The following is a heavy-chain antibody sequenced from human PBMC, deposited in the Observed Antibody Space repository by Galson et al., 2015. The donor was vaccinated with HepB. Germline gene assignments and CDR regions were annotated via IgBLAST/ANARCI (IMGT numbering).Heavy chain of an antibody. CDR1: GFIFSNYA. D-gene: IGHD6-19*01. J-gene: IGHJ4*02. V-gene: IGHV3-30*04. Sequence: SLRLSCAASGFIFSNYAFHWVRQAPGKGLEWVALIAHDGSSKYYADSVKGRLTISRDNSKKMLYLQMNSLRAGDTAVYYCARGYSSGWRSPFDYWGQGTLVTVSS. CDR2: IAHDGSSK. CDR3: ARGYSSGWRSPFDY.